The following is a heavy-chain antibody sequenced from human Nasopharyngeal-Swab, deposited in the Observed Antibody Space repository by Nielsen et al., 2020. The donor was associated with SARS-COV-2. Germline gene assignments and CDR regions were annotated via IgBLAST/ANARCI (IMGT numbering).Heavy chain of an antibody. CDR1: GFTVSSIY. V-gene: IGHV3-53*01. J-gene: IGHJ2*01. CDR3: ATPQALSIAAGFDL. Sequence: GGSLRLSCAASGFTVSSIYMSWVRQAPGKGLEWVSVIYSGGSTYYADSVKGRFTISRDNSKNTLYLQMNSLRAEDTAVYYCATPQALSIAAGFDLWGRGTLVTVSS. CDR2: IYSGGST. D-gene: IGHD6-6*01.